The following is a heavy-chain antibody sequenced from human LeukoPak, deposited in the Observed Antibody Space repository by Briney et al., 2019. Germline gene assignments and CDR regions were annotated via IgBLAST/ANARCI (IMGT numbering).Heavy chain of an antibody. V-gene: IGHV1-18*01. D-gene: IGHD6-6*01. J-gene: IGHJ6*03. CDR1: GYTFTSYG. CDR2: ISAYNGNT. Sequence: AASVKVSCKASGYTFTSYGISWVRQAPGQGLEWMGWISAYNGNTNYAQKLQGRVTMTTDTSTSTAYMELSRLRSDDTAVYYCARDRSIAARLRGGYYYYMDVWGKGTTVTVSS. CDR3: ARDRSIAARLRGGYYYYMDV.